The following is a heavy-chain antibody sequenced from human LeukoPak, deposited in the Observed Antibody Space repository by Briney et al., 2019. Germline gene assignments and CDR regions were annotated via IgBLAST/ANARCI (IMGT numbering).Heavy chain of an antibody. CDR1: GYSISSGYY. J-gene: IGHJ4*02. V-gene: IGHV4-38-2*02. CDR2: IYHSGST. Sequence: PSETLSLTCTVSGYSISSGYYCGWIRQPPGKGLEWIGSIYHSGSTYYNPSLKSRVTISVDTSKNQFSLKLSSVTAADTAVYYCARGLEMATMDYWGQGTLVTVSS. CDR3: ARGLEMATMDY. D-gene: IGHD5-24*01.